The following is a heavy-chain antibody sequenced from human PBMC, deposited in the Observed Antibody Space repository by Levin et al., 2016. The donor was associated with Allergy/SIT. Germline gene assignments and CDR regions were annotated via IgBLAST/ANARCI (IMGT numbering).Heavy chain of an antibody. Sequence: WVRQAPGQGLEWMGGIIPIFGTANYAQKFQGRVTITADESTSTAYMELSSLRSEDTAVYYCARGGSYSYYFDYWGQGTLVTVSS. V-gene: IGHV1-69*01. CDR2: IIPIFGTA. J-gene: IGHJ4*02. D-gene: IGHD1-26*01. CDR3: ARGGSYSYYFDY.